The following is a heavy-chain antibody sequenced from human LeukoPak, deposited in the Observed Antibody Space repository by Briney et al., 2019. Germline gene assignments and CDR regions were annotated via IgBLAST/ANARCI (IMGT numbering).Heavy chain of an antibody. J-gene: IGHJ6*02. V-gene: IGHV1-69*13. CDR3: ARDDYGDYAGNYYYYGMDV. Sequence: ASVKVSCKASGGTFISYAISWVRQAPGQGLEWMGGIIPIFGTANYAQKFQGRVTITADESTSTAYMELSSLRSEDTAVYYCARDDYGDYAGNYYYYGMDVWGQGTTVTVSS. CDR1: GGTFISYA. CDR2: IIPIFGTA. D-gene: IGHD4-17*01.